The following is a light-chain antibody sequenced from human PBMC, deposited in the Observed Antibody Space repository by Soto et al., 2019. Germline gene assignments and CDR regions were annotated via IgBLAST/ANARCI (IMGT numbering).Light chain of an antibody. CDR2: GAS. CDR1: QSVSSN. CDR3: QQYDTWHGM. V-gene: IGKV3-15*01. Sequence: EIVMTQSPATLSVSPGERATLSCRASQSVSSNLASYQQKPGQAPRLLIYGASTRATGIPARFSGSGSGTELNTTIISRQSGDFAIHDCQQYDTWHGMFGHGSKVDI. J-gene: IGKJ1*01.